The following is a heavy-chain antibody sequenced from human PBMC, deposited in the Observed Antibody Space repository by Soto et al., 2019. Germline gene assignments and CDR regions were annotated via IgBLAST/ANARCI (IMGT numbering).Heavy chain of an antibody. J-gene: IGHJ4*02. CDR3: ARVYGSGSLVIDY. D-gene: IGHD3-10*01. V-gene: IGHV4-59*01. CDR2: IYYSGST. Sequence: SETLSLTCTVSGGSISSYYWSWIRQPPGKGLEWIGYIYYSGSTNYNPSLKSRVTISVDTSKNQFSLKLSSVTAADTAVYYCARVYGSGSLVIDYWGQGTLVTVSS. CDR1: GGSISSYY.